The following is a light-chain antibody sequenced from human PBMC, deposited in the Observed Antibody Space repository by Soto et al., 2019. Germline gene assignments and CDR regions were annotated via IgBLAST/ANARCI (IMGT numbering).Light chain of an antibody. V-gene: IGKV3-20*01. CDR1: QSLRNNY. CDR2: SAS. J-gene: IGKJ4*01. CDR3: QQFNNSPLT. Sequence: EIVLTRSPGTLSLSPGERATLSCRASQSLRNNYLAWYQQKPGQTPRLLIHSASSRATGIPDRFSGSGSGTDFALTISRLEPEDFALYYCQQFNNSPLTFGGGTKVDIK.